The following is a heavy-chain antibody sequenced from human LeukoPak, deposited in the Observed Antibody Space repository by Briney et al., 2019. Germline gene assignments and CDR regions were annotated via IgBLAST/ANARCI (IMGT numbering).Heavy chain of an antibody. Sequence: SQTLSLTCTVSGGSISSGCYYWSWIRQHPGKGLEWIGYIYYSGSTYYNPSLKSRVTISVDTSKNQFSLKLSSVTAADTAVYYCARGSALTVTTDYWGQGTLVTVSS. CDR3: ARGSALTVTTDY. V-gene: IGHV4-31*03. CDR1: GGSISSGCYY. D-gene: IGHD4-17*01. J-gene: IGHJ4*02. CDR2: IYYSGST.